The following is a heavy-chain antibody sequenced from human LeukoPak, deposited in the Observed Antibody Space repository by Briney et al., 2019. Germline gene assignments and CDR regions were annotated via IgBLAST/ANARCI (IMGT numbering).Heavy chain of an antibody. CDR1: GGSISSGGYS. Sequence: PSETLSLTCAVSGGSISSGGYSWSWIRQPPGKGLEWIGYIYHSGSTYYNPSLKSRVTISVDRSKNQFSLKLSSVTAADTAVYYRARDGGHYWYFDLWGRGTLVTVSS. J-gene: IGHJ2*01. CDR2: IYHSGST. CDR3: ARDGGHYWYFDL. D-gene: IGHD3-16*01. V-gene: IGHV4-30-2*01.